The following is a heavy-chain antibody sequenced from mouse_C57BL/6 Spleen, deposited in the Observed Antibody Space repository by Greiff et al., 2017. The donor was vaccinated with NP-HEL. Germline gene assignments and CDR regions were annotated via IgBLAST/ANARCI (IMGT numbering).Heavy chain of an antibody. V-gene: IGHV1-55*01. CDR3: ARFYSNYASYAMDY. J-gene: IGHJ4*01. D-gene: IGHD2-5*01. CDR1: GYTFTSYW. CDR2: IYPGSGST. Sequence: QVQLKQPGAELVKPGASVKMSCKASGYTFTSYWITWVKQRPGQGLEWIGDIYPGSGSTNYNEKFKSKATLTVDTSSSTAYMQLSSLTSEDSAVYYCARFYSNYASYAMDYWGQGTSVTVSS.